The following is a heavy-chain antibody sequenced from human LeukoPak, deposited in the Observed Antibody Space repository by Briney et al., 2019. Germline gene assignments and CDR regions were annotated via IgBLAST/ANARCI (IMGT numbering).Heavy chain of an antibody. V-gene: IGHV3-15*01. CDR1: GITFSNAW. CDR2: IYRNSNGETT. Sequence: PGGSLRLSCAASGITFSNAWMTWVRQAPGKGLEWVGRIYRNSNGETTDYGAPVKGRFTMSRDDSKNTLYLQMNSLKTEDTAVYYXTTYXSGSCPFWGQGTLVTVSS. CDR3: TTYXSGSCPF. J-gene: IGHJ4*02. D-gene: IGHD6-19*01.